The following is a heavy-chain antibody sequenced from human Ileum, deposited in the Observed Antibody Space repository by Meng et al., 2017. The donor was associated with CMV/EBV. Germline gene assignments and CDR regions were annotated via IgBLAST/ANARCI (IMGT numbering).Heavy chain of an antibody. D-gene: IGHD4/OR15-4a*01. CDR3: ARINDYGGAHYGMNV. J-gene: IGHJ6*02. CDR2: ISQDGSET. CDR1: EFIFNKCW. Sequence: GESLKISCAASEFIFNKCWMSWVRQAPGKGLEWVANISQDGSETYYVDSVKGRFTISRDNAKKSLYLQMTSLRAEDTALYYCARINDYGGAHYGMNVWGRGPS. V-gene: IGHV3-7*01.